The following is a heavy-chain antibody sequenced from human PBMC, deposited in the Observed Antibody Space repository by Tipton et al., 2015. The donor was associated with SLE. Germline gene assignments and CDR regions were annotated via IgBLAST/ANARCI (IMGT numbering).Heavy chain of an antibody. CDR1: GGSISSHH. V-gene: IGHV4-59*11. CDR3: ARGPHSSSYDY. CDR2: IYYSGST. D-gene: IGHD6-13*01. J-gene: IGHJ4*02. Sequence: TLSLTCTVSGGSISSHHWSWIRQHPGKGLEWIGYIYYSGSTYYNPSLKSRVTISVDTSKNQFSLKLSSVTAADTAVYYCARGPHSSSYDYWGQGTLVTVSS.